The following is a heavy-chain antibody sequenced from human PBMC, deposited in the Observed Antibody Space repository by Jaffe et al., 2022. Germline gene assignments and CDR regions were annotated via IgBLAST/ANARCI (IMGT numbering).Heavy chain of an antibody. CDR2: INHSGST. CDR1: GGSFSGYY. D-gene: IGHD4-17*01. Sequence: QVQLQQWGAGLLKPSETLSLTCAVYGGSFSGYYWSWIRQPPGKGLEWIGEINHSGSTNYNPSLKSRVTISVDTSKNQFSLKLSSVTAADTAVYYCARGPAWGAYSNGVLTTVTTSAYFDYWGQGTLVTVSS. CDR3: ARGPAWGAYSNGVLTTVTTSAYFDY. V-gene: IGHV4-34*01. J-gene: IGHJ4*02.